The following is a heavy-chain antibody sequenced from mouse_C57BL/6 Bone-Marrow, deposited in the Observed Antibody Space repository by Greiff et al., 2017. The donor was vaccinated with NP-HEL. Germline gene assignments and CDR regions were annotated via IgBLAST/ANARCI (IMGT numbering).Heavy chain of an antibody. V-gene: IGHV1-22*01. CDR1: GYTFTDYN. Sequence: VQLKQSGPELVKPGASVKMSCKASGYTFTDYNMHWVKQSHGKSLEWIGYINPNNGGTSYNQKFKGKATLTVNKSSSTAYMELRSLTSEDSAVYYCARKGLRRRAWFAYWGQGTLVTVSA. CDR2: INPNNGGT. CDR3: ARKGLRRRAWFAY. D-gene: IGHD2-4*01. J-gene: IGHJ3*01.